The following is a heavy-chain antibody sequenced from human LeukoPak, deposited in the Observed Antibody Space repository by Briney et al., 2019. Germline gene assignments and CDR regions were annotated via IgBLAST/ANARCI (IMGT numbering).Heavy chain of an antibody. CDR1: GGSISSSNW. V-gene: IGHV4-4*02. CDR2: IYHSGST. J-gene: IGHJ6*03. CDR3: ARGGPPGYYYDYYMDV. Sequence: PSGTLSLTCAVSGGSISSSNWWSWVRQPPGKGLEWIGEIYHSGSTNYNPSLKSRVTISVDTSKNQFSLKVSSVTAADTAVYFCARGGPPGYYYDYYMDVWGKGTTVTISS.